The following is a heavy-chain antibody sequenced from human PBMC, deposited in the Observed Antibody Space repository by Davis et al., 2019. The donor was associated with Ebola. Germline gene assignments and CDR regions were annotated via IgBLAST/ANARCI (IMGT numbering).Heavy chain of an antibody. CDR3: TTPGGQDSGYDVFDI. Sequence: AASVTVSCKASGYTFTNYYMHWVRQASGQGLVWMGMINPNDGRTIYAQQFQGRVTVTRDTSTTTVYMDLSSLRSEDTALYYCTTPGGQDSGYDVFDIWGQGTMVTVSS. V-gene: IGHV1-46*03. J-gene: IGHJ3*02. CDR2: INPNDGRT. CDR1: GYTFTNYY. D-gene: IGHD5-12*01.